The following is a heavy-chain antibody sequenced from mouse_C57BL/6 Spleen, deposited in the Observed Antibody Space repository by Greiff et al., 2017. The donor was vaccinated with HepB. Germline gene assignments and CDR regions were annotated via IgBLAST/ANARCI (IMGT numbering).Heavy chain of an antibody. J-gene: IGHJ3*01. Sequence: QVQLQQPGAELVKPGASVKLSCKASGYTFTSYWMHWVKQRPGQGLEWIGMIHPNSGSTNYNEKFKSKATLTVDKSSSTAYMQLSSLTSEDSAVYYCARSGGNYEAWFAYWGQGTLVTVSA. D-gene: IGHD2-1*01. CDR3: ARSGGNYEAWFAY. V-gene: IGHV1-64*01. CDR2: IHPNSGST. CDR1: GYTFTSYW.